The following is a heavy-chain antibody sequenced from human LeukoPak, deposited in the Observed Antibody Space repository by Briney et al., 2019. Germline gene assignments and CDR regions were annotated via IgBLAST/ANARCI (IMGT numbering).Heavy chain of an antibody. V-gene: IGHV4-39*01. CDR3: ARAYQLLSQFDY. D-gene: IGHD2-2*01. Sequence: SEPLSLTCTVSGGSISSSSYYWGWIRQPPGKGLEWIGSIYYSGSTYYNPSLKSRVTISVDTSKNQFTLKLSSVTAADTAVYYCARAYQLLSQFDYWGQGTLVTVSS. CDR1: GGSISSSSYY. J-gene: IGHJ4*02. CDR2: IYYSGST.